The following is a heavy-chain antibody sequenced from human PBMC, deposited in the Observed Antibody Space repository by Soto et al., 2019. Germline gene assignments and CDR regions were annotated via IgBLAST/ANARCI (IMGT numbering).Heavy chain of an antibody. CDR2: INSDGSRI. J-gene: IGHJ4*02. D-gene: IGHD3-10*01. Sequence: GGSLRHSCTASGFTFSSYWMHWVRQAPGKGQVWVSRINSDGSRINYADSVKGRFTISRDNAKNTLYLQMISLRAEDTARYYCARDPPPYYYGSGSSPPAYWGQGPLVTVSS. CDR1: GFTFSSYW. V-gene: IGHV3-74*01. CDR3: ARDPPPYYYGSGSSPPAY.